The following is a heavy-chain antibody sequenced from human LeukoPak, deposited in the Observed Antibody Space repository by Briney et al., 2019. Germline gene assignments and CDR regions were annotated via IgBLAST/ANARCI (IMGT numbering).Heavy chain of an antibody. J-gene: IGHJ4*02. CDR3: ARLRRDINDWYADDC. D-gene: IGHD6-19*01. V-gene: IGHV4-4*07. CDR2: ISITEGT. Sequence: SETLSLTCSVSGGSVNTYYWSWIRQSAGKGLEWIGRISITEGTNYNPSLKSRVSISVDASKNQVSLKLGSVTAADTAVYYCARLRRDINDWYADDCWGQGTLVTASS. CDR1: GGSVNTYY.